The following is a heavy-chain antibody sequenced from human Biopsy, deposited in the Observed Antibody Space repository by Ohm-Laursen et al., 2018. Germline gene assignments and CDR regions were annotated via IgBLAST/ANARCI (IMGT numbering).Heavy chain of an antibody. D-gene: IGHD3-10*01. Sequence: SDTLSLTCTVSGGYISHYYWTWIRQPAGQGLGWIGRIYITGETDYNPSLKSRVTMSVDSSKKQFSLRLRSVTAADTAIYYWARAPPLIRGVVEYGFDPWGQGILVAVSS. V-gene: IGHV4-4*07. CDR1: GGYISHYY. CDR2: IYITGET. CDR3: ARAPPLIRGVVEYGFDP. J-gene: IGHJ5*02.